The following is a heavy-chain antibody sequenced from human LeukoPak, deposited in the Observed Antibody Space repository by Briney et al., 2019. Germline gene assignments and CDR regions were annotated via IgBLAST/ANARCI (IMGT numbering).Heavy chain of an antibody. D-gene: IGHD3-9*01. CDR3: ARGPSYDILTGYYTYYFDY. CDR1: GGSLSGYY. J-gene: IGHJ4*02. Sequence: SETLSLTCAVYGGSLSGYYWSWIRQPPGKGLEWIGEVNHSGSTNYNPSLKSRVTISVDTSKNQFSLKLSSVTAADTAVYYCARGPSYDILTGYYTYYFDYWGQGTLVTVPS. V-gene: IGHV4-34*01. CDR2: VNHSGST.